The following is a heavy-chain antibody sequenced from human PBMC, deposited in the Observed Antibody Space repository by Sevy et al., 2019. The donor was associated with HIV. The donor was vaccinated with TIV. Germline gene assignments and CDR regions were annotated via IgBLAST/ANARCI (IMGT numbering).Heavy chain of an antibody. CDR2: ISGSGGST. Sequence: GGSLRLSCAASGFTFSSYAMSWVRQAPGKGLEWVAAISGSGGSTYYADSVKGRFTISRDNSKNTLYLQMNSLRAEDTAVYYCAKGRYYDSSGYSGWGQGTMVTVSS. CDR1: GFTFSSYA. V-gene: IGHV3-23*01. J-gene: IGHJ3*01. D-gene: IGHD3-22*01. CDR3: AKGRYYDSSGYSG.